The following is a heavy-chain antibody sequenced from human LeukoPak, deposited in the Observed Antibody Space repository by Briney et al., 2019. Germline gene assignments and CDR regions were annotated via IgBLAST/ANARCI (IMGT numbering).Heavy chain of an antibody. V-gene: IGHV1-3*03. J-gene: IGHJ5*02. CDR1: GYTFTSYV. CDR2: INDGNGNT. Sequence: ASVKVSCKASGYTFTSYVMHWVRQAPGQTLEWMRCINDGNGNTKYSQEFQGRVTITRDTSASTAYMELSSLRSEDMAVYYCARGAKFRSYGSGTYYTSLPFDPWGQGTLVTVSS. CDR3: ARGAKFRSYGSGTYYTSLPFDP. D-gene: IGHD3-10*01.